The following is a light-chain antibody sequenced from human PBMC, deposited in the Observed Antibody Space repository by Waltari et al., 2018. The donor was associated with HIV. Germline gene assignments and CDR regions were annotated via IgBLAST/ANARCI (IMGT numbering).Light chain of an antibody. V-gene: IGLV3-21*04. CDR2: YVS. CDR1: DVGSKS. Sequence: SYVLTQPPSVSVAPGETARITCGGSDVGSKSVHWYQQKPGQAPMLVILYVSDRSSEIPDRFAGFVSGNTATLTISGVEAGDEADYYCQVWDRNSNHYVFGSGTKVTVL. J-gene: IGLJ1*01. CDR3: QVWDRNSNHYV.